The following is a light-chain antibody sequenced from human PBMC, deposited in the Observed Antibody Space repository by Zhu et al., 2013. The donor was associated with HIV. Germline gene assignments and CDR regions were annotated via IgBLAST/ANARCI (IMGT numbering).Light chain of an antibody. CDR2: DVT. V-gene: IGLV2-14*01. CDR1: SSDVGGYNY. CDR3: SSIAVTNNFV. J-gene: IGLJ1*01. Sequence: QSALTQPASVSGSPGQSITISCTGTSSDVGGYNYVSWYQHHPAKAPKLIIYDVTNRPSGVSNRFSGSKSGNTASLTVSGLQGDDEADYYCSSIAVTNNFVFGTGTKVTVL.